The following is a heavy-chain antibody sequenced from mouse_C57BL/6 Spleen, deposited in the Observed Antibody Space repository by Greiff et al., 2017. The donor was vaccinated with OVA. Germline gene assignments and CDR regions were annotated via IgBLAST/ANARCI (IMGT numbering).Heavy chain of an antibody. D-gene: IGHD1-1*01. CDR3: ARFPSITTVAWYVDV. CDR2: IHPNSGST. CDR1: GYTFTSYW. J-gene: IGHJ1*03. Sequence: QVQLQQPGAELVKPGASVKLSCKASGYTFTSYWMHWVKQRPGQGLEWIGMIHPNSGSTNYNEKFKSKATLTVDKSSSTAYMQLSSLTSEDSAVYYCARFPSITTVAWYVDVWGTGTTVTVSS. V-gene: IGHV1-64*01.